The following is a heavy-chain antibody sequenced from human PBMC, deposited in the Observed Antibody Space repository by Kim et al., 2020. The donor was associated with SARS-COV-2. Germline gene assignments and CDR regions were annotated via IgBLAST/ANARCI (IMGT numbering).Heavy chain of an antibody. CDR1: GGSISSSSYY. Sequence: SETLSLTCTVSGGSISSSSYYWGWIRQPPGKGLEWIGSIYYSGSTYYNPSLKSRVTISVDTSKNQFSLKLSSVTAADTAVYYCARQLYYDFWSGYPYYYYYGMDVWGQGTTVTVSS. D-gene: IGHD3-3*01. CDR3: ARQLYYDFWSGYPYYYYYGMDV. J-gene: IGHJ6*02. V-gene: IGHV4-39*01. CDR2: IYYSGST.